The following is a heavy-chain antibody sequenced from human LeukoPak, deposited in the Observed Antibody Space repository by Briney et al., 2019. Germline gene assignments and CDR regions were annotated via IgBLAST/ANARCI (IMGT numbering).Heavy chain of an antibody. CDR1: GYRFTTDMYT. Sequence: ASVKVSCKASGYRFTTDMYTIHWMRQAPGHRLEWMGWINAGNGNTRYSQKFQGRVTITGDTSASTVYMELSSLIFEDTAVYYCARDSDSSGWSWVYWGQGTLVTVSS. V-gene: IGHV1-3*01. CDR3: ARDSDSSGWSWVY. D-gene: IGHD6-19*01. CDR2: INAGNGNT. J-gene: IGHJ4*02.